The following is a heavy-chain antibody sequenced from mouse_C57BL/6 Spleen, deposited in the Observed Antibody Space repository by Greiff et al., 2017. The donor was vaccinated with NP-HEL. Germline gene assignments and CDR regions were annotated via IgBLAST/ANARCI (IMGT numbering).Heavy chain of an antibody. D-gene: IGHD1-1*01. V-gene: IGHV1-76*01. CDR1: GYTFTDYY. J-gene: IGHJ1*03. CDR3: AKGGYYYGSSLYGYFDV. Sequence: QVQLQQSGAELVRPGASVKLSCKASGYTFTDYYINWVKQRPGQGLEWIARIYPGSGNTYYNEKFKGKATLTAEKSSSTAYMQLSSLTSEDSAVYVCAKGGYYYGSSLYGYFDVWGTGTTVTVSS. CDR2: IYPGSGNT.